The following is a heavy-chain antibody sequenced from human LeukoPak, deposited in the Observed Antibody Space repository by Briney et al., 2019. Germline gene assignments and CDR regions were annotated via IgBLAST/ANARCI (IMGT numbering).Heavy chain of an antibody. CDR1: GFAFSNYW. V-gene: IGHV3-7*01. Sequence: GGSLRLSCAASGFAFSNYWMSWVRRAPGKGLEWVANMNEDGSEKNYVDSVKGRFTISRDNAKDSLYLQMNSLRAEDTAVYYCARDRGYSNFDYWGQGTLLTVSS. D-gene: IGHD5-18*01. CDR2: MNEDGSEK. CDR3: ARDRGYSNFDY. J-gene: IGHJ4*02.